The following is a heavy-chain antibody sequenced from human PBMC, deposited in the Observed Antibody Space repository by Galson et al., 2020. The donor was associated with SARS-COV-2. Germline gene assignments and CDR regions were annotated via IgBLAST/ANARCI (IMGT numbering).Heavy chain of an antibody. V-gene: IGHV4-59*01. J-gene: IGHJ2*01. CDR3: ARGADRSRYFDL. CDR1: GGSISSYY. CDR2: IYYSGST. Sequence: ASETLSLTCTVSGGSISSYYWSWIRQPPGKGLEWIGYIYYSGSTNYNPSLKSRVTISVDTSKNQFSLKLSSVTAADTAVYYCARGADRSRYFDLWGRGTLVTVSS.